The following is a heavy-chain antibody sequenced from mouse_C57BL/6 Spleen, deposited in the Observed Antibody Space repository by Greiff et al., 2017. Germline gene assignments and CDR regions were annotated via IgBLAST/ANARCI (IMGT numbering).Heavy chain of an antibody. J-gene: IGHJ4*01. CDR2: ISYDGSN. V-gene: IGHV3-6*01. Sequence: VQLKESGPGLVKPSQSLSLTCSVTGYSITSGYYWNWIRQFPGNKLEWMGYISYDGSNNYNPSLKNRISITRDTSKNQFFLKLNSVTTEDTATYYCARSFPYAMDYWGQGTSVTVSS. CDR3: ARSFPYAMDY. CDR1: GYSITSGYY.